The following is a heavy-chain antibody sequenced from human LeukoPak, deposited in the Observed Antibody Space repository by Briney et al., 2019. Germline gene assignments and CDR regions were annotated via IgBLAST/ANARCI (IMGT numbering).Heavy chain of an antibody. V-gene: IGHV4-39*07. Sequence: SETLSLTCTVSGGSISGSSYYWGWIRQPPGKGLEWIGSIYYSGSTYYNPSLKSRVTISVDTSKNQFSLKLSSVTAADTAVYYCGRLYNYYMDVWGKGTTVTVSS. CDR2: IYYSGST. CDR1: GGSISGSSYY. CDR3: GRLYNYYMDV. D-gene: IGHD3-10*01. J-gene: IGHJ6*03.